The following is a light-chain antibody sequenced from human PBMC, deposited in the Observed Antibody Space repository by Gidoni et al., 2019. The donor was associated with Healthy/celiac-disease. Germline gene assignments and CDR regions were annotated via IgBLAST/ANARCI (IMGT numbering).Light chain of an antibody. CDR3: QQFNSSRT. CDR1: QGISSA. V-gene: IGKV1-13*02. Sequence: AIQLTQSPSSLSASVGDRVTITCRASQGISSALAWYQQKPGKAPKLLIYDASSLESGVPSRFSGSGSGTDFTLTISSLQPEDFATYYCQQFNSSRTFGQGTKVEIK. CDR2: DAS. J-gene: IGKJ1*01.